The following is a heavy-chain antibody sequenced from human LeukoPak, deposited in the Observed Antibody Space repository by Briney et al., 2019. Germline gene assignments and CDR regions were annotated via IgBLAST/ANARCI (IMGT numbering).Heavy chain of an antibody. D-gene: IGHD4-11*01. CDR3: ARVMMGATVTTFHYYCMDV. J-gene: IGHJ6*03. Sequence: GGSLRLSCAASGFTFSHYSIDWVRQAPGKGLERVASITSSSSHIYYADSVKGRFTISRDNAKNALYLQMNSLRAEDTAIYYCARVMMGATVTTFHYYCMDVWGVGTTVTVSS. V-gene: IGHV3-21*01. CDR1: GFTFSHYS. CDR2: ITSSSSHI.